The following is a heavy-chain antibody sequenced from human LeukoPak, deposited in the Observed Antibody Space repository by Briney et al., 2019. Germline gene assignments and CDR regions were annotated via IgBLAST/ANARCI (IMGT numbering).Heavy chain of an antibody. D-gene: IGHD4-17*01. CDR2: ISGSGGST. CDR1: GFTFSSYA. Sequence: GGSLRLSCAASGFTFSSYAMSWVRQAPGKGLEWVSAISGSGGSTYYADSVKGPFTISSDNTKSTLYLKINSLRAEDTAVYYCAKDSAAVTTSCAEYFPYWGQGTLVTVSS. J-gene: IGHJ4*02. V-gene: IGHV3-23*01. CDR3: AKDSAAVTTSCAEYFPY.